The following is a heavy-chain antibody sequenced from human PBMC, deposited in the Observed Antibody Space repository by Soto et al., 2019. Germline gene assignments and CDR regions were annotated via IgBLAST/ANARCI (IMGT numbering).Heavy chain of an antibody. D-gene: IGHD2-21*02. CDR1: GGSITDYS. J-gene: IGHJ5*02. CDR3: ARDQGVVVTADNWFDP. CDR2: IFSSSST. Sequence: QVQLQESGPGLVKPSETLSLTCTVSGGSITDYSWVWIRQPAGKGLEWIGRIFSSSSTNYNPSLKGRITMSLDTSKNQFSLKLNSASATDTAVYFCARDQGVVVTADNWFDPWGQGILVTVSS. V-gene: IGHV4-4*07.